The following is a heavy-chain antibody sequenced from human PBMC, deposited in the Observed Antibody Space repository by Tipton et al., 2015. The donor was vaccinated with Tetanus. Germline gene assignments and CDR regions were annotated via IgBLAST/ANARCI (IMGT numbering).Heavy chain of an antibody. V-gene: IGHV4-30-2*01. CDR3: ARAPYNSPGKFYFDS. J-gene: IGHJ4*02. CDR1: GVSIRNGGYS. D-gene: IGHD1-1*01. Sequence: TLSLTCAVSGVSIRNGGYSWNWIRQPPGKGLEWIGYTYHTGGTYFNPFLKSRVTISVDRSNDQFSLHLTSVTAADTALYFCARAPYNSPGKFYFDSWGQGILVAVSS. CDR2: TYHTGGT.